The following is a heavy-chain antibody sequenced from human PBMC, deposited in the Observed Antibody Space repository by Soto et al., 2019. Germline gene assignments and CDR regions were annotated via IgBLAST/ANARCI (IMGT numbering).Heavy chain of an antibody. D-gene: IGHD3-3*01. CDR1: GFTFSSYG. CDR3: AKALWSGYSRYWYFDL. CDR2: ISYDGSNK. J-gene: IGHJ2*01. Sequence: PGGSLRLSCAASGFTFSSYGMHWVRQAPGKGLEWVAVISYDGSNKYYADSVKGRFTISRDNSKNTLYLQMNSLRAEDTAVYYCAKALWSGYSRYWYFDLWGRGTLVTVSS. V-gene: IGHV3-30*18.